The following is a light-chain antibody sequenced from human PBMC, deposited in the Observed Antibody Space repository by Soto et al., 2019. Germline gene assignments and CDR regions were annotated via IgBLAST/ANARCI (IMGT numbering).Light chain of an antibody. V-gene: IGLV1-44*01. CDR2: SYN. Sequence: QSVLTQPPSASATPGQRVTISCFGSSSNIGSNNVNWYQHLPGTAPKLLIHSYNQRPSGVPDRFSASKSGTSASLAISGLQSEDEADYYCATWDDSLDGWVFGGGNKLTVL. J-gene: IGLJ3*02. CDR1: SSNIGSNN. CDR3: ATWDDSLDGWV.